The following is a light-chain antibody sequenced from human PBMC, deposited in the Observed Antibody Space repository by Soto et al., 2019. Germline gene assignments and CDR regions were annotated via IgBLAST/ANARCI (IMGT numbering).Light chain of an antibody. CDR1: SSDVGAYNY. V-gene: IGLV2-14*01. Sequence: QSVLTQPASVSGSPGQSITISCSGTSSDVGAYNYVSWYQQHPGEAPKLMIYEVNHRPSGVSNRFSGSKSGNSASLAISGLQAEDEADYYCTSYTNSNTLVFGGGTKVTVL. CDR3: TSYTNSNTLV. CDR2: EVN. J-gene: IGLJ2*01.